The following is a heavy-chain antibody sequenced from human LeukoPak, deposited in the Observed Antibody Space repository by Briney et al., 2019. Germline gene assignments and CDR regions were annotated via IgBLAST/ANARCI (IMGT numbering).Heavy chain of an antibody. V-gene: IGHV1-24*01. J-gene: IGHJ4*02. CDR2: FDPEDGET. Sequence: ASVKVSCKVSGYTLTELSMHWVRQAPGKGLVWMGGFDPEDGETIYAQKFQGRVTMTEDTSTDTAYMELSSLRSEDTAVYYCATRESGEGSSWFHFDYWGQGTLVTVSS. CDR3: ATRESGEGSSWFHFDY. CDR1: GYTLTELS. D-gene: IGHD6-13*01.